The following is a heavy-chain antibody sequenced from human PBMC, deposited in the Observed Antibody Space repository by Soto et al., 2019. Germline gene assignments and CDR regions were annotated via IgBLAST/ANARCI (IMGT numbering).Heavy chain of an antibody. V-gene: IGHV1-46*01. CDR3: AGDYGSGVDLDV. Sequence: QVQLAQSGAEVKKPGASVKLSCKPSGYTFSGYYVHWVRQAPGQGLEWMGVFKPTGGGSATYAQRFQGRVTVTRDTSTSTVYMELGSLRFDDTAVYFCAGDYGSGVDLDVWGQGTRVSVSS. D-gene: IGHD3-10*01. CDR2: FKPTGGGSA. CDR1: GYTFSGYY. J-gene: IGHJ6*02.